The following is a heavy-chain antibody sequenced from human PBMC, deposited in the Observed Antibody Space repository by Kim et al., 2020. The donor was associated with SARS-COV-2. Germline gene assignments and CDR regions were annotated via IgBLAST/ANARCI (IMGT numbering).Heavy chain of an antibody. CDR3: ARELRADTSAMDY. J-gene: IGHJ4*02. V-gene: IGHV3-23*01. Sequence: GGSLRLSCEASGFTFTNYPMTWVRQAPGKGLEWVSLIDGSGGGTYYADSVKGRFTISRDNSKNSLSLQMNSLRGEDMAVYYCARELRADTSAMDYWGQGTLVTVSS. CDR1: GFTFTNYP. CDR2: IDGSGGGT. D-gene: IGHD2-2*01.